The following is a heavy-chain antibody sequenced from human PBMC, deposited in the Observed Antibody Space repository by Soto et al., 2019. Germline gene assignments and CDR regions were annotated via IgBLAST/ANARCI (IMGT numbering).Heavy chain of an antibody. CDR1: GGSFSGYY. J-gene: IGHJ6*02. V-gene: IGHV4-34*01. D-gene: IGHD5-18*01. CDR3: ATNRGYSYGSRYYYYGMDV. Sequence: SETLSLTCAVYGGSFSGYYWSWIRQPPGKGLEWIGEINHSGSTNYNPSLKSRVTISVDTSKNQFSLKLSSVTAADTAVYYCATNRGYSYGSRYYYYGMDVWGQGTTVTVSS. CDR2: INHSGST.